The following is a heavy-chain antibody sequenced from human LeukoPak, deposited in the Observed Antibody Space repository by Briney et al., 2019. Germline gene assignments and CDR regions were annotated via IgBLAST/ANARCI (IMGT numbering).Heavy chain of an antibody. CDR3: ARGEIRHLDY. Sequence: ASVKVSCKASGYTFTNYGISWVRQAPGQGLEWMGWIRVYNGNTNYAQKLQGRVTMTTDTSTTTAYMDLRSLRSDDTTVYYCARGEIRHLDYWGQGTLGTVSS. V-gene: IGHV1-18*01. CDR1: GYTFTNYG. CDR2: IRVYNGNT. J-gene: IGHJ4*02.